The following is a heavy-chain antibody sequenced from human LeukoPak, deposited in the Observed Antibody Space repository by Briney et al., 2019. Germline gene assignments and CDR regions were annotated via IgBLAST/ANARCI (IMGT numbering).Heavy chain of an antibody. J-gene: IGHJ4*02. Sequence: GGSLRLSCAASGFTFSSYSMNWVRQAPGKGLEWVSSISSSSSYIYYADSVKGRFTISRDNAKNSLYLQMNSLRAEDTAVYYCARSGYCSGGSCYVDYWGQGTLVTVSS. CDR1: GFTFSSYS. CDR3: ARSGYCSGGSCYVDY. D-gene: IGHD2-15*01. V-gene: IGHV3-21*01. CDR2: ISSSSSYI.